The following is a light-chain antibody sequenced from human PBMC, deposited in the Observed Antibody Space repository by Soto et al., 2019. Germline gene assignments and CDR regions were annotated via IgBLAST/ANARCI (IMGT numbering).Light chain of an antibody. CDR1: KNDIGVYDF. Sequence: QSALTQPPSASGSPGQSVTISCTGTKNDIGVYDFVSWYQHLPGTAPKLLIYGDNNRPSGVPDRFSGSKSGTSASLAITRLQAEDEADYYCQSYDISLHNYVFGTGTKLTVL. V-gene: IGLV1-40*01. CDR2: GDN. J-gene: IGLJ1*01. CDR3: QSYDISLHNYV.